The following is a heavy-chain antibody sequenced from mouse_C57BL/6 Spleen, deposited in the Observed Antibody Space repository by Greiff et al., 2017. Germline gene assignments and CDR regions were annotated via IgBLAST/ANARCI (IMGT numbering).Heavy chain of an antibody. V-gene: IGHV1-55*01. CDR3: ARGATVVALDYFDY. Sequence: QVQLQQPGAELVKPGASVKMSCKASGYTFTSYWITWVKQRPGQGLEWIGDIYPGSGSTNYNEKFKSKATLTVDTSSSTAYMQLSSLTSEDSTVYYCARGATVVALDYFDYWGQGTTLTVSS. J-gene: IGHJ2*01. D-gene: IGHD1-1*01. CDR1: GYTFTSYW. CDR2: IYPGSGST.